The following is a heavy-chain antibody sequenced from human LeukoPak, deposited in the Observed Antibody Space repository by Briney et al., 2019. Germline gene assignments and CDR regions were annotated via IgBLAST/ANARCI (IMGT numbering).Heavy chain of an antibody. CDR3: AKDMGYSGYEISDY. CDR2: ISWNSGSI. D-gene: IGHD5-12*01. Sequence: GGSLRLSCAASGFTFDDYAMHWVRQAPGKGLEWVSGISWNSGSIGYADSVKGRFTISRDNAKNSLYLQMNSLRAEDTALYYCAKDMGYSGYEISDYWGQGTLVTVSS. J-gene: IGHJ4*02. V-gene: IGHV3-9*01. CDR1: GFTFDDYA.